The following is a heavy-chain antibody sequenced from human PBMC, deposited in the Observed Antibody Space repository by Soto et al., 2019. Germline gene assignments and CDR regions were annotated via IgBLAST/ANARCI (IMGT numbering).Heavy chain of an antibody. D-gene: IGHD2-21*02. CDR1: GDTFTDYY. J-gene: IGHJ4*02. CDR3: ARGGHVVVVTAAVDY. V-gene: IGHV1-46*01. CDR2: VNPSGGHT. Sequence: QVQLVQSGAEVKKPGASVKVSCKASGDTFTDYYIHWVRQAPGQGLEWMGTVNPSGGHTTYAQHXLXXXHXARDTSTSTLYMELTSLTSEDTAIYYCARGGHVVVVTAAVDYWGQGTLVTVSS.